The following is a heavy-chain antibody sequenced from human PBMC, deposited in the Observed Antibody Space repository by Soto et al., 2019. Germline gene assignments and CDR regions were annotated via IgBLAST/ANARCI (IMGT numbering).Heavy chain of an antibody. CDR1: GGSFSGYY. V-gene: IGHV4-34*01. CDR2: INHSGST. J-gene: IGHJ5*02. D-gene: IGHD2-15*01. Sequence: SETLSLTCAVYGGSFSGYYWSWIRQPPGKGLEWIGEINHSGSTNYNPSLKSRVTISVDTSKNQFSLKLSSVTAADTAVYYCATVVVVVAVPVSGSWFDPWGQGTLVTVSS. CDR3: ATVVVVVAVPVSGSWFDP.